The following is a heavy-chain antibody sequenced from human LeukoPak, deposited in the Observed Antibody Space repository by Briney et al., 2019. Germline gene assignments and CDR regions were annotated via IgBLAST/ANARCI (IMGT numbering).Heavy chain of an antibody. Sequence: GSLRLSCAASGFTFSSYSMNWVRQAPGKGLEWVSYISSSSSTIYYADSVKGRFTISRDNAKNSLYLQMNSLRDEDTAVYYCARDFITGIAAAGPTFDYWGQGTLVTVSS. D-gene: IGHD6-13*01. CDR3: ARDFITGIAAAGPTFDY. CDR2: ISSSSSTI. V-gene: IGHV3-48*02. CDR1: GFTFSSYS. J-gene: IGHJ4*02.